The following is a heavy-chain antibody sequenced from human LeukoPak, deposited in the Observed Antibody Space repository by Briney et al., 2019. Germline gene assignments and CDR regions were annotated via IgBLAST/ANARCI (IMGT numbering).Heavy chain of an antibody. V-gene: IGHV3-21*01. J-gene: IGHJ4*02. D-gene: IGHD6-19*01. CDR1: GFTLSSYD. CDR2: ISSSSNYI. CDR3: AREDSSGLDY. Sequence: GGSLRLSCAASGFTLSSYDMNWVRQAPGKGLEWVSSISSSSNYIYYAHSMKGRFTVSRDNARNSLYLQMNSLRAEDTALYYCAREDSSGLDYWGQGTLVTISS.